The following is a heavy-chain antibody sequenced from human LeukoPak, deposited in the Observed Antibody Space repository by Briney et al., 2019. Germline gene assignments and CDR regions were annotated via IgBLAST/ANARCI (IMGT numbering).Heavy chain of an antibody. CDR2: IRTKPNNYAT. J-gene: IGHJ4*02. CDR3: TSGSGHGIY. V-gene: IGHV3-73*01. Sequence: PGGSLKLSCAASGFTFSVSAMHWVRQASGKGLEWVGRIRTKPNNYATTYAASLRGRFTISRDDSKDTAYLQMNSLKTEDSAVYYCTSGSGHGIYWGQGTLVTVSS. CDR1: GFTFSVSA. D-gene: IGHD5-12*01.